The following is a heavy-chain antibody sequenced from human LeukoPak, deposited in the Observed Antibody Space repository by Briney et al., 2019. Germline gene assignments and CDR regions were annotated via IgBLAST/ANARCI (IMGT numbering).Heavy chain of an antibody. Sequence: PGGSLRLSCAASGFTFSSYAMSWVRQAPGKGLEWVSAISGSGGSTYYADSVKGRFTISRDNSKNTLYLQMNSLRAEDTAVYYCAKILSNTPLRFDAFDIWGQGTMVTVSS. V-gene: IGHV3-23*01. CDR2: ISGSGGST. J-gene: IGHJ3*02. CDR1: GFTFSSYA. CDR3: AKILSNTPLRFDAFDI. D-gene: IGHD4-11*01.